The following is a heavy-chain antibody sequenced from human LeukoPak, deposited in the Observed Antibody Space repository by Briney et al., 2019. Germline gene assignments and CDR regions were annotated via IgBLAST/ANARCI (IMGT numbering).Heavy chain of an antibody. V-gene: IGHV3-74*01. CDR1: GFTFSTYW. CDR2: INMDGIDT. J-gene: IGHJ4*02. Sequence: GGSLRLSCGASGFTFSTYWMHWVRQAPGKGLVWVSRINMDGIDTDYADSVKGRFTISRDNAKNTLYLQMNSLRAEDTAVYYCARGKLAVQDYWGQGTLVTVSS. CDR3: ARGKLAVQDY. D-gene: IGHD3-3*02.